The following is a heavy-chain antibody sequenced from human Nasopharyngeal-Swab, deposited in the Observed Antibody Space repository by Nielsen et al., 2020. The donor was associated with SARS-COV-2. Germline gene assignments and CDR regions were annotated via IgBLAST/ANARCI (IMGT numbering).Heavy chain of an antibody. D-gene: IGHD1-1*01. CDR2: INPSGST. CDR3: ARGRRERAPRYYYYGMDV. J-gene: IGHJ6*02. CDR1: GGAFSGFY. V-gene: IGHV4-34*01. Sequence: SDTLSLTCAVYGGAFSGFYWSWIRQSPGEGLEWIGEINPSGSTDYNPSLKSRVSMSVDTSKNQVFLNLRSVTAADTAVYYCARGRRERAPRYYYYGMDVWGQGTTVTVS.